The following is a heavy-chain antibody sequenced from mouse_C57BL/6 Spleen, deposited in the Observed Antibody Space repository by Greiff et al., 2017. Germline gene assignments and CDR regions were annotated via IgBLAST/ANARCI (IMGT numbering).Heavy chain of an antibody. J-gene: IGHJ2*01. V-gene: IGHV5-6*01. CDR3: ARQEGSYYFDY. Sequence: EVKLVESGGDLVKPGGSLTLSCAASGFTFSSYGMSWVRQTPDKRLEWVATISRGGSYTYYPDSVKGRFTISRDNAKNTLYMQMGSLTSEDTAMYYGARQEGSYYFDYWGQGTTRTVSS. CDR1: GFTFSSYG. CDR2: ISRGGSYT.